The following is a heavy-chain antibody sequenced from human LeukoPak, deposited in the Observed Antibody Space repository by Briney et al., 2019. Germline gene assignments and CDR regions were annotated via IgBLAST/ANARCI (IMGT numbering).Heavy chain of an antibody. V-gene: IGHV1-18*01. CDR2: ISAYNGNT. CDR1: GYTFTSYG. Sequence: GASVEVSCKASGYTFTSYGISWVRQAPGQGLEWMGWISAYNGNTNYAQKLQGRVTMTTDTSTSTAYMELRSLRSDDTAVYYCARVTSRFWTGYYDPFDIWGQGTMVTVSS. CDR3: ARVTSRFWTGYYDPFDI. D-gene: IGHD3/OR15-3a*01. J-gene: IGHJ3*02.